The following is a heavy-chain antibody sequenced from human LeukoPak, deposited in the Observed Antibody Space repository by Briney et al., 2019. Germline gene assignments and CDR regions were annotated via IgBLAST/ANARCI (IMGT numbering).Heavy chain of an antibody. Sequence: SETLSLTCAVYGGSFSGYYWSWIRQTPEKGLEWIGEINHSGSTNYNPSLKSRVTISVDTSKNQFSLKLSSVTAADTAVYYCARGAFFTMIVVVASALDYWGQGTLVTVSS. CDR2: INHSGST. J-gene: IGHJ4*02. CDR1: GGSFSGYY. CDR3: ARGAFFTMIVVVASALDY. V-gene: IGHV4-34*01. D-gene: IGHD3-22*01.